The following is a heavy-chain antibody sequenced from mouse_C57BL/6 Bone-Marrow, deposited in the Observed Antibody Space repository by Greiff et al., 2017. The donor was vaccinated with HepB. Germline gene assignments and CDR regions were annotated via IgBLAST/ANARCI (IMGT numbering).Heavy chain of an antibody. J-gene: IGHJ3*01. CDR1: GFTFSSYA. D-gene: IGHD2-10*02. CDR2: ISDGGSYT. CDR3: ARVGYGNPPFAY. V-gene: IGHV5-4*01. Sequence: EVQGVESGGGLVKPGGSLKLSCAASGFTFSSYAMSWVRQTPEKRLEWVATISDGGSYTYYPDNVKGRFTISRDNAKNNLYLQMSHLKSEDTAMYYCARVGYGNPPFAYWGQGTLVTVSA.